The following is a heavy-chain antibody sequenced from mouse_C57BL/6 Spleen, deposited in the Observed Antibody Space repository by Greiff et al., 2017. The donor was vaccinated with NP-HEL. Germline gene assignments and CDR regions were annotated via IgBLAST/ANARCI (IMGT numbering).Heavy chain of an antibody. Sequence: VQLQQSGAELVKPGASVKISCKASGYAFSSYWMNWVKQRPGKGLEWIGQIYPGDGDANYNGKFKGKATLTADKSSSTAYMQLSSLTSEDSAVYFCARWSNYGEGYAMDYWGQGTSVTVSS. CDR1: GYAFSSYW. V-gene: IGHV1-80*01. CDR3: ARWSNYGEGYAMDY. CDR2: IYPGDGDA. D-gene: IGHD2-5*01. J-gene: IGHJ4*01.